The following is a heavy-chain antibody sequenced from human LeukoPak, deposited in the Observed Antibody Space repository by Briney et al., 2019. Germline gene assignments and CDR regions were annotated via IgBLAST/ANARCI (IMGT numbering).Heavy chain of an antibody. CDR3: ARDACYYGSGSYSPKFDY. CDR1: GFTFSSYE. J-gene: IGHJ4*02. Sequence: GGSLRLSRAASGFTFSSYEMNSARQAPGRGLEWVSYINSSGSTIYYEHSVKGRFTVSSDNAKRPLYLQMNSLRAEDTAVYYCARDACYYGSGSYSPKFDYWGEGTLVTVSS. D-gene: IGHD3-10*01. V-gene: IGHV3-48*03. CDR2: INSSGSTI.